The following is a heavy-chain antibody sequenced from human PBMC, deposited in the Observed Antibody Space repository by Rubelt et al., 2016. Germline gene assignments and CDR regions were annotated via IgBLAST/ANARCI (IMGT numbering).Heavy chain of an antibody. D-gene: IGHD3-3*01. CDR1: GYTFTSYG. CDR2: ISAYNGNT. CDR3: ARMVNDFWSGYHNWFDP. J-gene: IGHJ5*02. V-gene: IGHV1-18*01. Sequence: QVQLVQSGAEVKKPGASVKVSCKASGYTFTSYGISWVRQAPGQGLEWMGWISAYNGNTNYAQKPQGRVTMTTDTSTSTAYMELRSLRSDDTAVYYCARMVNDFWSGYHNWFDPWGQGTLVTVSS.